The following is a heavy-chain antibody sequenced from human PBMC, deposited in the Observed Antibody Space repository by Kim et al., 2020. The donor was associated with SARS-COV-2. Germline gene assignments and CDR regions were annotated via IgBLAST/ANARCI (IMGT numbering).Heavy chain of an antibody. CDR2: DGINK. D-gene: IGHD3-10*01. J-gene: IGHJ4*02. Sequence: DGINKTHADSGKGRFTPPRNNSKNTRYLQMNSLRAEDTAVYSCARTRGFDYWGQGTLVTVSS. V-gene: IGHV3-33*01. CDR3: ARTRGFDY.